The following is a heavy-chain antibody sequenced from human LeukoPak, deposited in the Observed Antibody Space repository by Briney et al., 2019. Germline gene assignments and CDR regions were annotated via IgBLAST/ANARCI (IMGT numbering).Heavy chain of an antibody. CDR3: ARDSRSGGYCSGGSCYSGDAFDI. CDR1: GYTFTSYG. Sequence: GASVKVSCKASGYTFTSYGISWVRQAPGQGLEWMGWISAYNGNTNYAQKLQGRVTMTTDTSTSTAYMEPRSLRSDDTAVYYCARDSRSGGYCSGGSCYSGDAFDIWGQGTMVTVSS. D-gene: IGHD2-15*01. V-gene: IGHV1-18*01. CDR2: ISAYNGNT. J-gene: IGHJ3*02.